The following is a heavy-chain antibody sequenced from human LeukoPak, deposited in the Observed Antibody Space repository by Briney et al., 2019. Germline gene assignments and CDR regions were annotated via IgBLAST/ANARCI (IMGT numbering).Heavy chain of an antibody. D-gene: IGHD3-10*01. CDR1: GFTFSSYT. CDR2: VSGSSTYI. Sequence: GGSLRLSCAASGFTFSSYTMNWVRQAPGKGLEWVSSVSGSSTYIYYADSVKGRFTISRDIAKDSLYLQMDSLRAEDTAVYYCAKSGSGSYRNWFDPWGQGTLVTVSS. V-gene: IGHV3-21*04. CDR3: AKSGSGSYRNWFDP. J-gene: IGHJ5*02.